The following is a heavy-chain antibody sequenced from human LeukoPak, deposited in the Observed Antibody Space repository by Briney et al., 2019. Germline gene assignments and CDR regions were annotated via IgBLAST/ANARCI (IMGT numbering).Heavy chain of an antibody. Sequence: ASVKVSCKASGYTFTGYYMHWVRQAPGQGLEWMGWINPNSGGTNYAQKFQGRVTMTRDTSTSTVYMELSSLRSEDTAVYYCARGSSDYWGQGTLVTVSS. J-gene: IGHJ4*02. CDR1: GYTFTGYY. CDR3: ARGSSDY. V-gene: IGHV1-2*02. CDR2: INPNSGGT. D-gene: IGHD6-13*01.